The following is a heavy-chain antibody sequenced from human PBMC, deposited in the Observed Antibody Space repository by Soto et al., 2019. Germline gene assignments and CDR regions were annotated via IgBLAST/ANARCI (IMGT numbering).Heavy chain of an antibody. J-gene: IGHJ4*02. Sequence: EVQLVESGGGLVQPGGSLRLSCAASGFTFSDYTLNWVRQAPGKGLEWVSFITSSSYISYADSVKGRFTISRDDAKNSLYLQMNSLRAEDTAVYYCARDRWVTTWDFDYWGQGTLVTVSS. V-gene: IGHV3-21*01. D-gene: IGHD4-17*01. CDR3: ARDRWVTTWDFDY. CDR2: ITSSSYI. CDR1: GFTFSDYT.